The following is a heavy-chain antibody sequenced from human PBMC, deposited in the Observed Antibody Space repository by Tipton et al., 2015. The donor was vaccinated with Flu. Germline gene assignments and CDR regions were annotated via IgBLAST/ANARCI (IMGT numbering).Heavy chain of an antibody. CDR3: ARSGYNFGVDY. CDR2: IHSSGST. Sequence: TLSLTCTVSGGSINTSIYYWSWIRLPAGKGLEWIGRIHSSGSTNYKPSLKSRVTISIDTSKNEFFLKLSSVTAADTAVYYCARSGYNFGVDYWGQGTLVTVSS. J-gene: IGHJ4*02. D-gene: IGHD3-22*01. CDR1: GGSINTSIYY. V-gene: IGHV4-61*02.